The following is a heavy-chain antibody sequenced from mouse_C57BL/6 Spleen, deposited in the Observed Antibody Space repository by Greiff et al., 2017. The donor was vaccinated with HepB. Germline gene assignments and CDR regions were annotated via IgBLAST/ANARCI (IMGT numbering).Heavy chain of an antibody. CDR3: AREITP. D-gene: IGHD1-1*01. Sequence: EVKLQESGPGLVKPSQSLSLTCSVTGYSITSGYYWNWIRQFPGTKLEWMGYISYDGSNNYNPSLKNRISITRDTSKNQFFLKLNSVTTVDTATYYCAREITPWGQGTSVTVSA. CDR1: GYSITSGYY. V-gene: IGHV3-6*01. J-gene: IGHJ4*01. CDR2: ISYDGSN.